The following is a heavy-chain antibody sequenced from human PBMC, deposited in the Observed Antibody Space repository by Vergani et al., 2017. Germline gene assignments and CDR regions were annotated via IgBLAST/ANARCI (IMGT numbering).Heavy chain of an antibody. V-gene: IGHV1-69*01. J-gene: IGHJ4*02. Sequence: QVQLVESGGGLVQPGGSLRLSCAASGFTFSNYWMSWVRQAPGQGLEWMGGIIPIFGTANYAQKFQGRVTITADESTSTAYMELSSLRSEDTAVYYCAVAAAGVDYWGQGTLVTVSS. D-gene: IGHD6-13*01. CDR3: AVAAAGVDY. CDR1: GFTFSNYW. CDR2: IIPIFGTA.